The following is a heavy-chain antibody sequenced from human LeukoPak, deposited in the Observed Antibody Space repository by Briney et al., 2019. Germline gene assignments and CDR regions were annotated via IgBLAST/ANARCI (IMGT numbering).Heavy chain of an antibody. CDR3: ARARRHKTGTSGVYYFDY. J-gene: IGHJ4*02. CDR2: MNPNSGNT. V-gene: IGHV1-8*01. D-gene: IGHD1-1*01. CDR1: GYTFTSYD. Sequence: ASVKVSCKASGYTFTSYDINWVRQATGQGLEWMGWMNPNSGNTGYAQKFQGRVTMTRNTSISTAYMELSSLRSEDTAVYYRARARRHKTGTSGVYYFDYWGQGTLVTVSS.